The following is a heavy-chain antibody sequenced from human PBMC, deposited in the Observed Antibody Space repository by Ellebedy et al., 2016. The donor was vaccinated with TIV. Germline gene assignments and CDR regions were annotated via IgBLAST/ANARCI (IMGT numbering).Heavy chain of an antibody. J-gene: IGHJ4*02. CDR1: GDSISSSKR. D-gene: IGHD2/OR15-2a*01. CDR2: IYHSGST. CDR3: GAGPSTLRPFDY. V-gene: IGHV4-4*02. Sequence: SETLSLTXAVSGDSISSSKRWSWVRQPPGKGLEWIGEIYHSGSTNYNPALKSRVSISVDKSKNQFSLNLSSLTAADTAVYYCGAGPSTLRPFDYWGQGTLVTVSS.